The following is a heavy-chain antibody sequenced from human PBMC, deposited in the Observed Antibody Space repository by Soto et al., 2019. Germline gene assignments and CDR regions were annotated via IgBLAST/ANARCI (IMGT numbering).Heavy chain of an antibody. J-gene: IGHJ3*01. Sequence: GGSLRLSCAASGFTFSSYSMNWVRQAPGKGLEWVSSISSGSSYIFYADSVKGRFTISRDNAKNTLFLQMDSLRAEDTAVYYCAKNYYYDSPGYAFDFWGKGTMVTVSS. D-gene: IGHD3-22*01. CDR2: ISSGSSYI. CDR1: GFTFSSYS. CDR3: AKNYYYDSPGYAFDF. V-gene: IGHV3-21*01.